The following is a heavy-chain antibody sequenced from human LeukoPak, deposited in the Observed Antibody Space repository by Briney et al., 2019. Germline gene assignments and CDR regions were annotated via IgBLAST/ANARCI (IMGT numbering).Heavy chain of an antibody. CDR2: ISGSDGNT. D-gene: IGHD1-1*01. CDR1: GFTFSSYA. J-gene: IGHJ6*02. V-gene: IGHV3-23*01. Sequence: PGGSLRLSCAASGFTFSSYAMSWVRQAPGKGLEWVSTISGSDGNTYYADSVKGRFTISRDNSKNTLYLQMNSLRAEDTAVYYCARGEKLDTFYGMDVWGQGTTVTVSS. CDR3: ARGEKLDTFYGMDV.